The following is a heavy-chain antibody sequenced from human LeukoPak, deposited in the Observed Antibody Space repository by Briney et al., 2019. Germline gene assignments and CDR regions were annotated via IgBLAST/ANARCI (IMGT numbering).Heavy chain of an antibody. CDR2: IYNGGTT. CDR1: GFPVSDDY. CDR3: ARWPTMGGR. V-gene: IGHV3-66*01. Sequence: GGSLRLSCAASGFPVSDDYMTWVRQAPGKGLEWVSVIYNGGTTKYADSVKDRFIISRDNSRNMLYLQMNSLRVEDTAVYYCARWPTMGGRWGQGTLVTVSS. D-gene: IGHD3-16*01. J-gene: IGHJ4*02.